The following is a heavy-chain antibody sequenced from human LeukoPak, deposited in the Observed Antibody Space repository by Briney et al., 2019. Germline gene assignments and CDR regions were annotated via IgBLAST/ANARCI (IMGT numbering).Heavy chain of an antibody. V-gene: IGHV4-59*11. CDR2: VHKAGPT. J-gene: IGHJ5*01. D-gene: IGHD2-8*02. CDR1: GVSTSGHD. CDR3: AKGAWSLDS. Sequence: SETLSLTCSVSGVSTSGHDWSWIRQPPGKGLEWIGYVHKAGPTKYNSSLESRVTMSVDTSKNQVFLKLSSVTAADTAVYYCAKGAWSLDSWGHGTLVTVSS.